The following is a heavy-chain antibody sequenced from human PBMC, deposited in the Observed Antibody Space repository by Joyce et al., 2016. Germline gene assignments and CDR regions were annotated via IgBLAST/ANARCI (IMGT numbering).Heavy chain of an antibody. CDR2: IAHDAEKQ. J-gene: IGHJ1*01. Sequence: QFQLVESGGRVVQPGRSLRLSCRASGFTFNIFAMHWVRQAPGKGLEWVAVIAHDAEKQFYVESSKGRFTISRDNYKNPLDLQMNSLRVEDTAVYYCAKGALADQLLPPADLWGQGTLVTVSS. CDR1: GFTFNIFA. V-gene: IGHV3-30*18. CDR3: AKGALADQLLPPADL. D-gene: IGHD1-1*01.